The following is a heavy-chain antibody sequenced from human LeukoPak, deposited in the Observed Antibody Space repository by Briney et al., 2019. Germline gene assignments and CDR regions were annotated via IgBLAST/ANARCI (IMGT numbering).Heavy chain of an antibody. V-gene: IGHV3-23*01. CDR1: GFTFSSYA. D-gene: IGHD2-2*01. CDR2: ISGSGGTT. Sequence: GGSLRLSCAASGFTFSSYAMNWVRQAPGMGLGCVSGISGSGGTTYYADSVKGRFTISRDNSKNTLYLQMNSLRAEDTAVYYCAKCIVVVPAAITYWGQGTLVTVSS. J-gene: IGHJ4*02. CDR3: AKCIVVVPAAITY.